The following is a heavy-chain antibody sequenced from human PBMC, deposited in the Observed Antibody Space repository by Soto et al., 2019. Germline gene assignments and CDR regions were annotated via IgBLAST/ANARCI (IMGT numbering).Heavy chain of an antibody. CDR3: AAAGGNYFGMDV. V-gene: IGHV1-18*01. CDR2: ISGYNGNT. CDR1: DYTFTHYG. J-gene: IGHJ6*02. Sequence: QVQLVQSGGEVKKPGASVKVSCKSSDYTFTHYGVSWVRQAPGQGLEWMGWISGYNGNTNYAQKFQDRVTMSADTSTRTAYMEVRSLTSVDTAIYFCAAAGGNYFGMDVWGQGTTVTVSS. D-gene: IGHD6-13*01.